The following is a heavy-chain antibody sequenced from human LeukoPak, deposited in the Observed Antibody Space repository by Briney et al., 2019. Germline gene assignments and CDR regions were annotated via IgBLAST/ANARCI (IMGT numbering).Heavy chain of an antibody. V-gene: IGHV3-23*01. J-gene: IGHJ4*02. CDR3: AKSGRNWAYLEY. D-gene: IGHD7-27*01. CDR1: GFTFTDYA. Sequence: PGGSLRLSCVGSGFTFTDYAMSWVRQAPGKGLEWVSAFSGTGGYIYYADSVKGRFTVSRDNSKSTLYLQMNSLMAEDTAVYYCAKSGRNWAYLEYWGQGTLVTVSS. CDR2: FSGTGGYI.